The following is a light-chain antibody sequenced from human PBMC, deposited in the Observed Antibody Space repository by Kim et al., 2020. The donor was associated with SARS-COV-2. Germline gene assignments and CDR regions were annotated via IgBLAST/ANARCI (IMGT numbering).Light chain of an antibody. CDR3: QQFTTNSGT. Sequence: ASVGDRVTITCRASQSIDNWLAWYQQKPGKAPKLLIYKASTLQSGVPSTFSGSGSGTEFTLTISSLQPDDFATYYCQQFTTNSGTFGQGTKVDIK. V-gene: IGKV1-5*03. CDR1: QSIDNW. CDR2: KAS. J-gene: IGKJ1*01.